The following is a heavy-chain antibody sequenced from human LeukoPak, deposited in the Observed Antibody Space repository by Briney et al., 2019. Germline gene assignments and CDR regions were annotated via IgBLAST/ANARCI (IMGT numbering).Heavy chain of an antibody. J-gene: IGHJ6*03. Sequence: PGESLRLSCAASGFTFSSYWMHWIRQPPGKGLEGIGYIYYSGSTNYNPSLTSRSSISVDTSKNQFSLKLSSVTAADTAVYYCARTTEGGYTYNYFYCYYMDVWGKGTTVTISS. CDR2: IYYSGST. V-gene: IGHV4-59*01. D-gene: IGHD5-18*01. CDR3: ARTTEGGYTYNYFYCYYMDV. CDR1: GFTFSSYW.